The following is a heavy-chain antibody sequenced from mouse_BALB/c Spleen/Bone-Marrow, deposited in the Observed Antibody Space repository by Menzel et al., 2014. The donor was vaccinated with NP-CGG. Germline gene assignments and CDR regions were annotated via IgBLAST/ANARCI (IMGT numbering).Heavy chain of an antibody. CDR2: INPSNGGT. D-gene: IGHD5-1*01. J-gene: IGHJ4*01. Sequence: QVQLQQSGAELVKPGASVKLSCRASGYTFTNYYMYWVKQRPGRGLEWIGEINPSNGGTNFNEKFKSKATLTVDKSSSTAYMQLSSLTSEDSAVYYCTGLPHWGQGTSVTVSS. V-gene: IGHV1S81*02. CDR1: GYTFTNYY. CDR3: TGLPH.